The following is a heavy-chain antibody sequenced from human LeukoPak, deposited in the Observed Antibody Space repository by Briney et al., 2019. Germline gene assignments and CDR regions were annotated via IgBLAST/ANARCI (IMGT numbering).Heavy chain of an antibody. CDR2: IKQDGSDK. J-gene: IGHJ4*02. CDR3: ARDSGPRSPFDY. Sequence: GGSLRLSCAASGFTFSSYAMSWVRQAPGKGLEWVANIKQDGSDKYYVDSVKGRFTISRDNAKNSLFLQMNSLRAEDTAVYYCARDSGPRSPFDYWGQGTLVTVSS. D-gene: IGHD1-26*01. CDR1: GFTFSSYA. V-gene: IGHV3-7*01.